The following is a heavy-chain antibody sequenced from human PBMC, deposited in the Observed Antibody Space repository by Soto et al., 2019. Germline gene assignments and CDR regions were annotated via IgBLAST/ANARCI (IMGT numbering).Heavy chain of an antibody. CDR3: AKGERALAFYWYFDL. V-gene: IGHV3-30*18. CDR1: GFSFSNYG. Sequence: GGSLRLSCSASGFSFSNYGMHWVRQAPGMGLEWVAVISYDGSNKYYADSVKGRFTISRDNSKNTLYLQMNSLRADDTALYYCAKGERALAFYWYFDLWGRGTLVTVSS. J-gene: IGHJ2*01. D-gene: IGHD6-19*01. CDR2: ISYDGSNK.